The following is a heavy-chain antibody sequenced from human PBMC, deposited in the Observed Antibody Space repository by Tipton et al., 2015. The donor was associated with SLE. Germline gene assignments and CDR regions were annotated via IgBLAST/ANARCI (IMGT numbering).Heavy chain of an antibody. V-gene: IGHV3-23*01. CDR2: ISGSGSYT. D-gene: IGHD6-19*01. J-gene: IGHJ3*01. CDR1: GFTFRNFA. Sequence: SLRLSCAASGFTFRNFAMSWVRLAPGKGLEWISAISGSGSYTYYADSVKGRFTISRDNSKITLDLQMNSLRAADTAMYYCAKDRGSTGQGAFDVWGQGTMVTVSS. CDR3: AKDRGSTGQGAFDV.